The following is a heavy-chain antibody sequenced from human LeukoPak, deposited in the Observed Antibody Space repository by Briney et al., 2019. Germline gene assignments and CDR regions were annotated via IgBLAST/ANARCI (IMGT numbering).Heavy chain of an antibody. V-gene: IGHV7-4-1*02. J-gene: IGHJ6*02. CDR2: INTDTKNP. Sequence: ASVKVSCTASGYTFTSYAMNWVRQAPGQGGEWMGWINTDTKNPTYAQGFTGRFVFSLDTSVNTAYLQISSLKAEDTAVYYCARPKYGDYGGSYAMDVWGQGTTVTVSS. D-gene: IGHD4-17*01. CDR3: ARPKYGDYGGSYAMDV. CDR1: GYTFTSYA.